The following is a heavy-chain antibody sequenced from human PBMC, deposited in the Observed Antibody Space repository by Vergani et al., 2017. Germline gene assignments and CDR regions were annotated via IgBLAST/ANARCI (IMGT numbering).Heavy chain of an antibody. V-gene: IGHV3-23*01. CDR2: VSGSSATP. Sequence: EVQLLESGGGLVQPGGSLRLSCEASGFSFPGYAMSWFRQATGKGLEWVSSVSGSSATPYYADSVKGRFIISRDNSKNTLHLQMNSLRADDTAVYYCTKGSRGYTGYFFDYWGQGTLATVSS. CDR1: GFSFPGYA. J-gene: IGHJ4*02. CDR3: TKGSRGYTGYFFDY. D-gene: IGHD5-12*01.